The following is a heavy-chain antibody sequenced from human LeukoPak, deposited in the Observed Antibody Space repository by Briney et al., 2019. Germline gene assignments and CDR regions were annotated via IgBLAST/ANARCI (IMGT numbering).Heavy chain of an antibody. D-gene: IGHD4-17*01. CDR2: IIPIFGTA. J-gene: IGHJ4*02. CDR1: GGTFSSYA. V-gene: IGHV1-69*13. Sequence: SVKVSCKAAGGTFSSYAISWVRQAPGQGLEWMGGIIPIFGTANYAQKFQGRVTITADESTSTAYMELSSLRSEDTAVYYCARANLSTTVFPYWGQGTLVTVSS. CDR3: ARANLSTTVFPY.